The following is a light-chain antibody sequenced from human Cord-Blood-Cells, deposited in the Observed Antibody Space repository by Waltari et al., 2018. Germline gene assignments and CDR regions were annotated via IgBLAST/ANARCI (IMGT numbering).Light chain of an antibody. CDR3: AAWDDSLNGVV. Sequence: QSLLTQPPSASGTPRQRVPIPCPGSRSNTARKTVNWYQQLPGTPPKLLIYSNNQRPSGVPDRFSGSKSGTSASLAISGLQSEDEADYYCAAWDDSLNGVVFGGGTKLTVL. V-gene: IGLV1-44*01. CDR1: RSNTARKT. J-gene: IGLJ2*01. CDR2: SNN.